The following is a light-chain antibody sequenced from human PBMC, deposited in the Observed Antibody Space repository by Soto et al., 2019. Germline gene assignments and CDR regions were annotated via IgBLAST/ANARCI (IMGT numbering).Light chain of an antibody. Sequence: DIQMTQSPSSLPASIGDRVTITCRASQTINNYLNWYQQGAGKAPKLLISGASSLQTGVPSRFIGRGSGTDFTLTISSLQLDDFATYFCRQTYSSPRTCGPGTKVDFK. V-gene: IGKV1-39*01. CDR3: RQTYSSPRT. CDR1: QTINNY. J-gene: IGKJ3*01. CDR2: GAS.